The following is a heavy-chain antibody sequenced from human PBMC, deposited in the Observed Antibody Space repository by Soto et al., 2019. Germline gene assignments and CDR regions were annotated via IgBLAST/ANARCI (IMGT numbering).Heavy chain of an antibody. CDR2: IYYSGST. V-gene: IGHV4-30-4*01. Sequence: SETLSLTCTVSGGSISSGDYYWSWIRQPPGKGLEWIGYIYYSGSTYYNPSLKSRVTISVDTSKNQFSLKLSSVTAADTAVYYCAREGGYGSGYPGPVYWGQGTLVTVSS. J-gene: IGHJ4*02. D-gene: IGHD3-22*01. CDR3: AREGGYGSGYPGPVY. CDR1: GGSISSGDYY.